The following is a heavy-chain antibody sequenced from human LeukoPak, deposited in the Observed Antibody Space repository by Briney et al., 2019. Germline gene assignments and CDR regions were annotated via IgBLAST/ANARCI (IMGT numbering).Heavy chain of an antibody. CDR1: GFTFSSYA. J-gene: IGHJ3*02. V-gene: IGHV3-23*01. CDR3: AKQQGSGWAFDI. D-gene: IGHD6-19*01. Sequence: GGSLRLSCAASGFTFSSYAMSWIRQAPGKGLEWIAAIGGSGGTTYYADSVKGRFTISRGNSKNTLFLQMNSLRAEDTAVYYCAKQQGSGWAFDIWGQGTMVTVSS. CDR2: IGGSGGTT.